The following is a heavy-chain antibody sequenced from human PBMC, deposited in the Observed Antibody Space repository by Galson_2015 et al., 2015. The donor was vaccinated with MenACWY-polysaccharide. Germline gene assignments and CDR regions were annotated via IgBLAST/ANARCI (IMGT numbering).Heavy chain of an antibody. CDR3: ARVVILEWELLSGFDY. CDR2: ISAYNGIT. D-gene: IGHD1-26*01. Sequence: SVKVSCKASGYTFTSYGISWVRQAPGQGLEWMGWISAYNGITNYAQKLQGRVTMTTDTSTSTAYMELRSLRSDDTAVYYCARVVILEWELLSGFDYWGQGTLVTVSS. CDR1: GYTFTSYG. V-gene: IGHV1-18*01. J-gene: IGHJ4*02.